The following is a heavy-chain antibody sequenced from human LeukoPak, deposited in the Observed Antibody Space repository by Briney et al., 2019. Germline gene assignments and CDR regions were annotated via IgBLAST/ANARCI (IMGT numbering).Heavy chain of an antibody. V-gene: IGHV3-23*01. CDR1: GFSFKSYA. Sequence: GSLRLSCAASGFSFKSYAVSWVRQAPGKGLEWVSAINNDGDSTYSADSVKGRFTVSRDNSKNTLYLQMNSLRAEDAAVYYCAQQVGYCSSGNCYFTYWGQGTLVTVSS. CDR2: INNDGDST. D-gene: IGHD2-15*01. CDR3: AQQVGYCSSGNCYFTY. J-gene: IGHJ1*01.